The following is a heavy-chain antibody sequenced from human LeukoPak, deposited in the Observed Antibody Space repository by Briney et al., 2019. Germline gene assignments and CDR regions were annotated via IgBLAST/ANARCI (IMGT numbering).Heavy chain of an antibody. Sequence: GGSLRLSCAASEFTFSSYAMSWVRQAPGKGLEWVSAISGSGGSTYYADSVKGRFTIFRDNSKNTVYLQMNSLRAEDTAEYYCAKDGYCSGGSCYSGASFDYWGQGTLVTVSS. J-gene: IGHJ4*02. CDR1: EFTFSSYA. V-gene: IGHV3-23*01. CDR3: AKDGYCSGGSCYSGASFDY. D-gene: IGHD2-15*01. CDR2: ISGSGGST.